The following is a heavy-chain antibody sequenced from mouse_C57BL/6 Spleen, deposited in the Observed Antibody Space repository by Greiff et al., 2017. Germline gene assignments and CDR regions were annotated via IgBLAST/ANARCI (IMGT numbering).Heavy chain of an antibody. Sequence: VQLQQSGPELVKPGASVKMSCKASGYTFTDYNMHWVKQSHGKSLEWIGYINPNNGGTSYNQKFKGKATLTVNKSSSTAYMELRSLTSEDSAVYYCARSTTVPSYWYFDVWGTGTTVTVSS. CDR3: ARSTTVPSYWYFDV. D-gene: IGHD1-1*01. V-gene: IGHV1-22*01. J-gene: IGHJ1*03. CDR2: INPNNGGT. CDR1: GYTFTDYN.